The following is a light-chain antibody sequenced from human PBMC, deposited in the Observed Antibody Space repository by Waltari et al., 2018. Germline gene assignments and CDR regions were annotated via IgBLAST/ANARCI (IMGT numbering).Light chain of an antibody. CDR1: SSDVGGYNY. Sequence: QSALTQPRSVSGSPGQSVTISCTGTSSDVGGYNYGSCYQQHPGKAPKLMMYDVSKRPTGVHAPFSRTESGNTASLTISGLPTEDEADYSCCSYAGRYTLVFGGGTKLTVL. CDR3: CSYAGRYTLV. CDR2: DVS. J-gene: IGLJ2*01. V-gene: IGLV2-11*01.